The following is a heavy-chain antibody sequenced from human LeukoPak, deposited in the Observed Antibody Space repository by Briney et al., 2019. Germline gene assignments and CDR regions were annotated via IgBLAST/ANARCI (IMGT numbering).Heavy chain of an antibody. CDR1: GGSISSSSYY. J-gene: IGHJ3*02. CDR2: IYYSGST. CDR3: ARRGSLGAFDI. Sequence: SETLSLTCTVSGGSISSSSYYWGWIRQPPGKGLEWIGSIYYSGSTYYNPSLKSRVTISVDTSKNQFSLKLSSVTAADTAVYYCARRGSLGAFDIWSQGTMVTVSS. D-gene: IGHD3-3*02. V-gene: IGHV4-39*01.